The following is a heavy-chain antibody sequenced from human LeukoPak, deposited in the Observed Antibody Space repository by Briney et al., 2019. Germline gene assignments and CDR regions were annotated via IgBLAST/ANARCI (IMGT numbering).Heavy chain of an antibody. Sequence: ASVKVSCKASGYTFTNYYFHWVRQAPGQGLEWMGKINPSGGSTTYAQKFQGRVTMTRETSTSTVYMELSSLRSEDTAVYYCARGTSYDAFDIWGQGTMVTVSS. CDR3: ARGTSYDAFDI. CDR1: GYTFTNYY. V-gene: IGHV1-46*01. D-gene: IGHD3-10*01. J-gene: IGHJ3*02. CDR2: INPSGGST.